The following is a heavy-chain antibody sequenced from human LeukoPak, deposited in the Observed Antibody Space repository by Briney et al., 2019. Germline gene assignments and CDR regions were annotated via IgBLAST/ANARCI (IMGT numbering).Heavy chain of an antibody. Sequence: TPSETLSLTCTVSGGSISSYYWSWIRQPAGKGLEWIGRIYTSGSTNYNPSLKSRVTMSVDTSKNQFSLKLSSVTAADTAVYYCARRVGYYYDSSGFSFADAFDIWGQGTMVTVSS. CDR3: ARRVGYYYDSSGFSFADAFDI. CDR1: GGSISSYY. V-gene: IGHV4-4*07. D-gene: IGHD3-22*01. CDR2: IYTSGST. J-gene: IGHJ3*02.